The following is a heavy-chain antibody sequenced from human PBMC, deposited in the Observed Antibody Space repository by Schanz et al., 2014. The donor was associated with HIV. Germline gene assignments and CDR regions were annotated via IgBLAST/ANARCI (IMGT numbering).Heavy chain of an antibody. CDR3: ARDSYSSWFFDS. J-gene: IGHJ4*02. CDR2: MSWNRRRI. CDR1: GFTLEDYA. V-gene: IGHV3-9*01. D-gene: IGHD6-13*01. Sequence: EVQLMESGGGLVQPGRSLRLSCAASGFTLEDYAMHWVRQVPGKGLEWVSGMSWNRRRIGYGDAVKGRFTISRDNAKNSLYLQMNSLGVEDTAVYYCARDSYSSWFFDSWGRGTLVTVSS.